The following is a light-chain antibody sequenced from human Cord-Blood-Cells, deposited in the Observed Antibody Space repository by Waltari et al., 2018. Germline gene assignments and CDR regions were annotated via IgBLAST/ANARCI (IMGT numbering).Light chain of an antibody. J-gene: IGKJ3*01. CDR1: QGIRFY. Sequence: DIQMTQSPSSLSASVGDRVTITCRASQGIRFYLAWYQQKPGKVPKLLIYAAFSLQSGVPSLFSGSGSGTDFTLTISSLQPEDLATYFCQKYNIAPLFTFGPGTKLDIK. CDR3: QKYNIAPLFT. CDR2: AAF. V-gene: IGKV1-27*01.